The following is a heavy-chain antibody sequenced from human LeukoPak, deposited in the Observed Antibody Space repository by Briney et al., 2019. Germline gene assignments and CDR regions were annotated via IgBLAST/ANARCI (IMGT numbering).Heavy chain of an antibody. J-gene: IGHJ4*02. V-gene: IGHV5-51*01. D-gene: IGHD1-26*01. Sequence: GESLKISCKGSGYSFPTYWIGWVRQMPGKGLQWMGIISPSDSDTRYSPSFQGQVTISADKSISTAYLQWSSLKASDTAIYYCARLKDSSGSYRLPADYWGQGTLVTVSS. CDR1: GYSFPTYW. CDR2: ISPSDSDT. CDR3: ARLKDSSGSYRLPADY.